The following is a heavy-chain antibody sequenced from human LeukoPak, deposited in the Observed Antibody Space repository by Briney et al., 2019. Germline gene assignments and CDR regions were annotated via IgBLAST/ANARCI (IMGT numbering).Heavy chain of an antibody. J-gene: IGHJ3*02. D-gene: IGHD3-10*01. CDR1: GGSFSGYY. Sequence: SETLSLTCAVYGGSFSGYYWSWIRQPPGKGLEWIGEIIHSGSTNYNPSLKSRVTISVDTSKNQFSLKLSSVTAADTAVYYCARGLEYYYGSGSYYAALDIWGQGTMVTVSS. CDR3: ARGLEYYYGSGSYYAALDI. V-gene: IGHV4-34*01. CDR2: IIHSGST.